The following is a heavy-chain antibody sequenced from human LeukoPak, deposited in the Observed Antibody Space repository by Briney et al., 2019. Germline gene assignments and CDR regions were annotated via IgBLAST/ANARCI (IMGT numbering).Heavy chain of an antibody. CDR1: GFTFSSYG. CDR3: ARDNIPRNHDFWSGYYSV. V-gene: IGHV3-33*01. J-gene: IGHJ4*02. CDR2: IWYDGSNK. D-gene: IGHD3-3*01. Sequence: GGSLRLSCAASGFTFSSYGMHWVRQAPGKGLEWVAVIWYDGSNKYYADPVKGRFTISRDNSKNTLYLQMNSLRAEDTAVYYCARDNIPRNHDFWSGYYSVWGQGTLVTVSS.